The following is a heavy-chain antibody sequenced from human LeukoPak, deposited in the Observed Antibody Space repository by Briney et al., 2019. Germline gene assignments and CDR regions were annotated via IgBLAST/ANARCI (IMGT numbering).Heavy chain of an antibody. CDR2: ISVSGGGT. D-gene: IGHD5-18*01. CDR1: GSTLSNSA. V-gene: IGHV3-23*01. CDR3: AKAAGRGYNYGDYFDY. J-gene: IGHJ4*02. Sequence: PGGSLRLSCAAPGSTLSNSAMRWVRQAPGKGLEWGSAISVSGGGTSYAHSVKGRFNISRDNSKNTLYVQMNSMRAADTAVYYCAKAAGRGYNYGDYFDYWGQGTLVTVSS.